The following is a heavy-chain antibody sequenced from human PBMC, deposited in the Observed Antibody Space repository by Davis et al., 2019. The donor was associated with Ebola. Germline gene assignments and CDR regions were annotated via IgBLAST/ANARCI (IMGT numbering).Heavy chain of an antibody. J-gene: IGHJ6*02. CDR2: IIPIFGTA. D-gene: IGHD3-3*01. CDR3: ASITIWVYGMDV. V-gene: IGHV1-69*13. CDR1: GGTFSSSA. Sequence: SVKVSCKASGGTFSSSAITWVRQAPGQGLEWMGGIIPIFGTANYAQKFQGRVTITADESTSTAYMELSSLRAEDTAVYYCASITIWVYGMDVWGQGTTVTVSS.